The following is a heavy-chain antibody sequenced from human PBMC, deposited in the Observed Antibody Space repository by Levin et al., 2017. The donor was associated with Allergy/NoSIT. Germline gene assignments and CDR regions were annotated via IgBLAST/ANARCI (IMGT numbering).Heavy chain of an antibody. CDR2: ISYDGSNK. D-gene: IGHD3-9*01. J-gene: IGHJ4*02. Sequence: GGSLRLSCAASGFTFSSYGMHWVRQAPGKGLEWVAVISYDGSNKYYADSVKGRFTISRDNSKNTLYLQMNSLRAEDTAVYYCAKAGLRYFDWLLFAYWGQGTLVTVSS. CDR3: AKAGLRYFDWLLFAY. V-gene: IGHV3-30*18. CDR1: GFTFSSYG.